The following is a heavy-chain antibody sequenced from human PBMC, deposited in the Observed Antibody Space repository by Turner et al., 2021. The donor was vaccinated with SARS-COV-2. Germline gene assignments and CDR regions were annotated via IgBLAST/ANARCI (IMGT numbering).Heavy chain of an antibody. Sequence: QVQLVQSGAEVRKPGSSVKVPCKASGGTFTSYTINWGRQATGQVREWMGRIIASLGRTNHAQKYKGRVKISEDKATSTAYMEMSSVRSEDTAVYYGAGGGAAALSWEVDFDYWGQGTLVTASS. J-gene: IGHJ4*02. CDR2: IIASLGRT. CDR1: GGTFTSYT. CDR3: AGGGAAALSWEVDFDY. D-gene: IGHD6-13*01. V-gene: IGHV1-69*02.